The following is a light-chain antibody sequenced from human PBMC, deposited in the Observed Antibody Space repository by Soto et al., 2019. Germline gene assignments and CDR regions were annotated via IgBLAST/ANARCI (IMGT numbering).Light chain of an antibody. Sequence: EIVLTQSPGTLSLSPGERATLSCRASQSVSSSYLAWYQQKPGQAPRLFIYNASSMATGIPDRFSGGGSGTDFTLTISRLEPEDFAVYYCQHYISSPSRLTFGGGTKVEIK. V-gene: IGKV3-20*01. CDR3: QHYISSPSRLT. J-gene: IGKJ4*01. CDR1: QSVSSSY. CDR2: NAS.